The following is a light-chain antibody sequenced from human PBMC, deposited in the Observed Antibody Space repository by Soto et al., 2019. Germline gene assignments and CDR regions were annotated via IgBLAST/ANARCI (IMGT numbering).Light chain of an antibody. J-gene: IGKJ1*01. CDR2: HAS. V-gene: IGKV1-5*02. CDR1: QSSSNW. CDR3: QQYNSYS. Sequence: IQMTQSPSTLPASAGDRGTIICRDSQSSSNWLDWYQQKPATAPKLLIYHASTLESGVPSRFSGSGAGTEFTLTIRRLQPDAFATYYCQQYNSYSFGQGTKVDIK.